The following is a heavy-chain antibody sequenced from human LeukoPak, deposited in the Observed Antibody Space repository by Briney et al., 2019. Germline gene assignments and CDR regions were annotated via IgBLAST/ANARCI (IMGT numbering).Heavy chain of an antibody. CDR2: ISYDGSNK. CDR3: AKDLGRSGWYNDLDY. V-gene: IGHV3-30*18. Sequence: PGGSLRLSCAASAFTFSRFAMHWVRQAPGKGLEWVAVISYDGSNKYYTDSVKGRFTLSRDNSMNTLYLQMNSLRPEDTAVYYCAKDLGRSGWYNDLDYWGRGTLVTVSS. J-gene: IGHJ4*02. D-gene: IGHD6-19*01. CDR1: AFTFSRFA.